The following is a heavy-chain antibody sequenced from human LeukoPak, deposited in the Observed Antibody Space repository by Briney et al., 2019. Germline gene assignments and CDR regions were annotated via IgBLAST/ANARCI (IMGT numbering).Heavy chain of an antibody. V-gene: IGHV4-59*01. J-gene: IGHJ4*02. CDR2: IYYSGST. Sequence: SETLSLTCTVSGGSIGSYYWSWIRQPPGKGLEWIGYIYYSGSTNYNPSLMSRVTISVDTSKNQSPLKLSSVTAADTAVYYCARESYSSGWYDYWGQGTLVTVSS. D-gene: IGHD6-19*01. CDR3: ARESYSSGWYDY. CDR1: GGSIGSYY.